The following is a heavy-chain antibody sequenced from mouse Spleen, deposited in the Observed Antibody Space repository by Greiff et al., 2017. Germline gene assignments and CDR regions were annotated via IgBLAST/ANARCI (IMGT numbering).Heavy chain of an antibody. J-gene: IGHJ4*01. Sequence: EVKLMESGPELVKPGASVKISCKASGYSFTGYFMNWVKQSHGKSLEWIGRINPYNGDTFYNQKFKGKATLTVDKSSSTAHMELLSLTSEDSAVYYCARSNWDGPYAMDYWGQGTSVTVSS. CDR1: GYSFTGYF. CDR3: ARSNWDGPYAMDY. V-gene: IGHV1-37*01. CDR2: INPYNGDT. D-gene: IGHD4-1*01.